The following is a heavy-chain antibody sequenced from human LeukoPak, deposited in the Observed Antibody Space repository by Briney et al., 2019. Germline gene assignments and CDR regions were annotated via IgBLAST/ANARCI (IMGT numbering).Heavy chain of an antibody. CDR3: ARFGSKIQVRFLEWSLSLDI. D-gene: IGHD3-3*01. CDR1: GYTFIGYY. V-gene: IGHV1-2*02. J-gene: IGHJ3*02. CDR2: INPNSGGT. Sequence: GASVKVSCKASGYTFIGYYMHWVRQAPGQGLEWMGWINPNSGGTNYAQKFQGRVTMTRDTPISTAYMELSRLRFDDTAVYYCARFGSKIQVRFLEWSLSLDIWGQGTMVTVSS.